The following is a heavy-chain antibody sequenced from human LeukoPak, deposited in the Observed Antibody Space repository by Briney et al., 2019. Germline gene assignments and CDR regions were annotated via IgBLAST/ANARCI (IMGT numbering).Heavy chain of an antibody. CDR1: GGSISVYH. CDR3: AKEGMGSEATTADGAFDI. J-gene: IGHJ3*02. D-gene: IGHD1-26*01. V-gene: IGHV4-4*08. Sequence: PSETLSLTRTVSGGSISVYHWSWIRQPPGKGLEWIGYLYDTGITNYSPSLKSRVTISVDTSNNQISLKLTSVTAADTAIYFCAKEGMGSEATTADGAFDIWGQGTTVTVSS. CDR2: LYDTGIT.